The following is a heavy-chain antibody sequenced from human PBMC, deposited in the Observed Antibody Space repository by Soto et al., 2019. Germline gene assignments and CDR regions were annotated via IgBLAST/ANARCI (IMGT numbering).Heavy chain of an antibody. CDR2: ISGSGGST. V-gene: IGHV3-23*01. Sequence: EVPLLESGGGLVQPGGSLRLSCAASGFTFSSYAMNWVRQAPGKGLEWVPVISGSGGSTYYADSVKGRFTISRDNSKNTLYLQMNSLRAEDTAVYYCANRTTGWYFDLWGRGTLVTVSS. CDR1: GFTFSSYA. J-gene: IGHJ2*01. CDR3: ANRTTGWYFDL.